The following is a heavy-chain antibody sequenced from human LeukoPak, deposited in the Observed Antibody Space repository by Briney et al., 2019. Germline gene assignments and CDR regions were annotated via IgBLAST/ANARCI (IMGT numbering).Heavy chain of an antibody. D-gene: IGHD4-17*01. V-gene: IGHV3-66*03. J-gene: IGHJ5*02. CDR3: ARDRAVTQDWVEFDP. Sequence: PGGSLRLSCAGSGFSVSNYYMSWVRQAPGKGLEWVSLIRDNGETFYADSVKGRFTISRDNSKNTMYLQMNRLRVEDTAVYFCARDRAVTQDWVEFDPWGQGTLVTVSS. CDR2: IRDNGET. CDR1: GFSVSNYY.